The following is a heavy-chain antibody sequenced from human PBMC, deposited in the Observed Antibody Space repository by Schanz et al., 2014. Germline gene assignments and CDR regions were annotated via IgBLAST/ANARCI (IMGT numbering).Heavy chain of an antibody. CDR2: ISSSGNII. CDR1: GFTFSDSF. CDR3: AAHETLSTTACYPS. V-gene: IGHV3-11*01. D-gene: IGHD2-2*01. J-gene: IGHJ4*02. Sequence: QVLLVESGGGLVKPGGSLRLSCSASGFTFSDSFMSWIRQPPGKGLEWLSYISSSGNIIHYADSVKGRFTISRDNAKNSLYLQMTGLRAEDTAVYYCAAHETLSTTACYPSWGQGTLVAVSS.